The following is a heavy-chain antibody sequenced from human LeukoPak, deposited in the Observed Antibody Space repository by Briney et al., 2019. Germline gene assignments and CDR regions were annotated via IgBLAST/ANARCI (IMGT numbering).Heavy chain of an antibody. J-gene: IGHJ4*02. CDR3: ARDGGGTSCYLCSDY. V-gene: IGHV4-30-2*01. CDR1: GGSISSGGYS. D-gene: IGHD2-2*01. Sequence: PSQTLSLTCAVSGGSISSGGYSWSWIRQPPGKGLEWIGYIYHSGSTYYNPSLKSRVTISVDRSKNQFSLKLSSVTAADTAVYYCARDGGGTSCYLCSDYWGQGTLVTVSS. CDR2: IYHSGST.